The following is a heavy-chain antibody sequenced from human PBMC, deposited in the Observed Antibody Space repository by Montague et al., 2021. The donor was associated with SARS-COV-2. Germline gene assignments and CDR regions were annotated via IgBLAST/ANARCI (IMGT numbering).Heavy chain of an antibody. J-gene: IGHJ6*02. V-gene: IGHV4-39*07. CDR1: GGSISSSSYY. D-gene: IGHD2-8*01. Sequence: SETLSLTCTVSGGSISSSSYYWGWIRQAPGRGLEWIGSIYYSGSTYYNPSLKSRVTISVDTSKNQFSLKLSSVTAADTAVYYCARDPMRQPMLYPIGDYYYGMDVWGQGTTVTVSS. CDR3: ARDPMRQPMLYPIGDYYYGMDV. CDR2: IYYSGST.